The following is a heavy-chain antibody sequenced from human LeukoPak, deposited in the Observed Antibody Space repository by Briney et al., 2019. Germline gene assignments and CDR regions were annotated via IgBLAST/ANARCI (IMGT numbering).Heavy chain of an antibody. CDR3: ARDLGQQLLVFDY. V-gene: IGHV1-8*01. CDR2: MNPNSGNT. D-gene: IGHD6-13*01. Sequence: ASVKVSCTASGYTFTSYDINWVRQATGQGLEWMGWMNPNSGNTGYAQKFQGRVTMTRNTSISTAYMELSSLRSEDTAVYYCARDLGQQLLVFDYWGQGTLVTVSS. CDR1: GYTFTSYD. J-gene: IGHJ4*02.